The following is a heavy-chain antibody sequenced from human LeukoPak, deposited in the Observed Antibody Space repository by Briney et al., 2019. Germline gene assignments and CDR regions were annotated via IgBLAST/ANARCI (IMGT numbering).Heavy chain of an antibody. CDR1: GGSFSGYY. V-gene: IGHV4-34*01. CDR3: ARLFTMVRGVPHYYFDY. CDR2: INHSGST. J-gene: IGHJ4*02. Sequence: PSETLSLTCAVYGGSFSGYYWSWIRQPPGKGLEWIGEINHSGSTNYNPSLKSRVTISVDTSKNQFSLKLSSATAADTAVYYCARLFTMVRGVPHYYFDYWGQGTLVTVSS. D-gene: IGHD3-10*01.